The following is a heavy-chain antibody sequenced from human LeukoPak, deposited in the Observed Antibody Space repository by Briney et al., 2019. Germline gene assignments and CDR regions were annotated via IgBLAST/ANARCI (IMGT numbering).Heavy chain of an antibody. Sequence: GGSLRLPCAASGFTFSSYDMFWVRQAPGKGLEYVSVIRGNGGSTYYANSVKGRFTISRDNSKNTMYLQMGSMRAEDMAVYYCARGLRDCTSSSCFTYWYFDLWGRGTLVTVSS. CDR2: IRGNGGST. CDR3: ARGLRDCTSSSCFTYWYFDL. CDR1: GFTFSSYD. D-gene: IGHD2-2*02. V-gene: IGHV3-64*01. J-gene: IGHJ2*01.